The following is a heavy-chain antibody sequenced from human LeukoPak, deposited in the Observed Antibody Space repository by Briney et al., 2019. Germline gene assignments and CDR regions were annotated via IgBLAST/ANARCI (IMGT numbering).Heavy chain of an antibody. Sequence: PGGSLRLSCAASGFTFSSYDMHWVRQARGKGLEWVAVVSYDGSNEYYADSVKGRFTISRDNSKNTLYLQMNSLRAEDTAVYFCARGNDYGDYALDLWGRGTLVTVSS. CDR2: VSYDGSNE. CDR1: GFTFSSYD. CDR3: ARGNDYGDYALDL. D-gene: IGHD4-17*01. J-gene: IGHJ2*01. V-gene: IGHV3-30*03.